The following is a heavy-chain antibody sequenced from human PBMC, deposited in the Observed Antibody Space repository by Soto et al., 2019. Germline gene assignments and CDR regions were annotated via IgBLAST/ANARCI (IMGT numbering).Heavy chain of an antibody. CDR1: SSPINSRYY. J-gene: IGHJ4*02. V-gene: IGHV4-38-2*02. CDR3: ARKTSGRNFDY. Sequence: SETLSLTCTVYSSPINSRYYWGWIRQTPGKGLEWVASIYHSGSTHYNPLLKSRATISVDTSNNQFSLRLSSVTAADTAIYYCARKTSGRNFDYWGQGTQVTVSS. D-gene: IGHD6-19*01. CDR2: IYHSGST.